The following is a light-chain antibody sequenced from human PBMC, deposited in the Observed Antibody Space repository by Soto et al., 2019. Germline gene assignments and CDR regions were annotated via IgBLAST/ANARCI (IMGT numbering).Light chain of an antibody. CDR1: SSDVGGYKY. V-gene: IGLV2-14*01. J-gene: IGLJ1*01. CDR2: EVS. Sequence: QSALTQPASVSGSPGQSITISCTGTSSDVGGYKYVSWYQQYPGKAPKLMMYEVSNRPSGVSNRFSGSKSGNTASLTISGLQAEDEADYYCSSYTSGSPCVFGTGTKLTVL. CDR3: SSYTSGSPCV.